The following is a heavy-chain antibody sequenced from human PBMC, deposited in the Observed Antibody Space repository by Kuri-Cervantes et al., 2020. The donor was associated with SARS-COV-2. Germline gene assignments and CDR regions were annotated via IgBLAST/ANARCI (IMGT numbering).Heavy chain of an antibody. CDR2: IYYSGST. J-gene: IGHJ4*02. CDR1: GASIRRYY. D-gene: IGHD2-8*01. CDR3: AREAYAADQRAFDF. Sequence: SESLSLSCTVSGASIRRYYWSWLRQPPGKGLEWLGYIYYSGSTNYNPSLTGRATMSVDTSKNQIPLRLSSVTAADTAVYYRAREAYAADQRAFDFWGQGARVTVSS. V-gene: IGHV4-59*12.